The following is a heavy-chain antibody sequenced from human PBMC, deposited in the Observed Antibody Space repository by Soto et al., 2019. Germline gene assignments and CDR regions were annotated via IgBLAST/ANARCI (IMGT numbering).Heavy chain of an antibody. CDR2: IYYSGST. CDR3: ARHGPIAAAGTVFDY. V-gene: IGHV4-59*08. CDR1: GGSISSYY. J-gene: IGHJ4*02. Sequence: QVQLQESGPGLVKPSETLSLTCTVSGGSISSYYWSWIRQPLGKGLEWIGYIYYSGSTNYNPSLKSRVTISVDTSKNQFSLKLSSVTAADTAVYYCARHGPIAAAGTVFDYWGQGTLVTVSS. D-gene: IGHD6-13*01.